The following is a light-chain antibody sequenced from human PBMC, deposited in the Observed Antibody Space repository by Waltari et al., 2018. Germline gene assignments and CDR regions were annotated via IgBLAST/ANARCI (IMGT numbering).Light chain of an antibody. Sequence: QAGLTQPPSVSKGLRQTATLTCTGNSNNVGYQGSAWLQQHQGHPPKLLSNRNNNRPSGILGRFSASRSGNTASLTITGLQPEDEADYYCSAWDTSVGAWVFGGGTKLTVL. J-gene: IGLJ3*02. CDR2: RNN. V-gene: IGLV10-54*04. CDR3: SAWDTSVGAWV. CDR1: SNNVGYQG.